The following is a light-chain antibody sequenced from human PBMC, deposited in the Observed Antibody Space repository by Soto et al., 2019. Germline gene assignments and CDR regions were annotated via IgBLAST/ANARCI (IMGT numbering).Light chain of an antibody. J-gene: IGKJ1*01. V-gene: IGKV3-11*01. CDR2: DAS. CDR3: QQRSNWPRT. CDR1: QSVSSY. Sequence: EIVLTQSPATLSLSPGERATLSCRASQSVSSYFAWYQQTPGPAPRLLIYDASNRATGIPARFSGSGSGTDFTLTISSLEPEDFAVYYCQQRSNWPRTFGQGTKVDIK.